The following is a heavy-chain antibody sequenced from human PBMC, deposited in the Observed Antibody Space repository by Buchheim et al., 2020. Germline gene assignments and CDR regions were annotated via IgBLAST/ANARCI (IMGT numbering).Heavy chain of an antibody. CDR3: AKDAGTTVAYYFDY. J-gene: IGHJ4*02. CDR1: GFTFSSYG. CDR2: ISYDGSNK. D-gene: IGHD4-23*01. V-gene: IGHV3-30*18. Sequence: QVQLVESGGGVVQPGRSLRLSCAASGFTFSSYGMHWVRQAPGKGLEWVAVISYDGSNKYYADSVKGRFTISRDNSQNTLYLQMNSLRAEDTAVYYCAKDAGTTVAYYFDYGGQGTL.